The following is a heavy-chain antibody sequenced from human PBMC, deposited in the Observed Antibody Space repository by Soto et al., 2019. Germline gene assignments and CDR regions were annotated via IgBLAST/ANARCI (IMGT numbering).Heavy chain of an antibody. D-gene: IGHD1-1*01. J-gene: IGHJ4*02. V-gene: IGHV3-53*01. CDR1: RFTVSCNY. Sequence: GGSLRLSCAGSRFTVSCNYMSWVRQAPGKGLEWVSVIYSGGSTYYAVSVKDLFTISRDNSNNTLYLQMNGLIAEDTAVYYCARGGSRRLQLFFGFDSWGKGTRGT. CDR3: ARGGSRRLQLFFGFDS. CDR2: IYSGGST.